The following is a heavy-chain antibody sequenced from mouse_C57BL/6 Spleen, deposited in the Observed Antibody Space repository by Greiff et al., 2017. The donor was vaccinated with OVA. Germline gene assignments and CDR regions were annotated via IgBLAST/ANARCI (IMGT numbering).Heavy chain of an antibody. Sequence: QVQLQQSGPELVKPGASVKISCKASGYAFSSSCMNWVKQRPGKGLEWIGRIYPGDGDTNYNGKFKGKATLTADKSSSTAYMQLSSLTSEDSAVYFCAGENFRYDYDEYYAMDYWGQGTSVTVSS. J-gene: IGHJ4*01. V-gene: IGHV1-82*01. D-gene: IGHD2-4*01. CDR1: GYAFSSSC. CDR2: IYPGDGDT. CDR3: AGENFRYDYDEYYAMDY.